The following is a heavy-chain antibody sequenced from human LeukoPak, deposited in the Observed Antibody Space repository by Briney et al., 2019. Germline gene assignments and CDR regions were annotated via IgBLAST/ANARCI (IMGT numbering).Heavy chain of an antibody. CDR3: AKGGNLYVLKYSSGEYYFDY. CDR2: ISNSGDAT. J-gene: IGHJ4*02. Sequence: GGSLRLSCAASGFTFSNYAMSWVRQAPGKGLEWVSTISNSGDATYYADSVKGRFTISRDNSKNTLYLQMNSLRAEDTAVYYCAKGGNLYVLKYSSGEYYFDYWGQGTLVTVSS. CDR1: GFTFSNYA. D-gene: IGHD6-19*01. V-gene: IGHV3-23*01.